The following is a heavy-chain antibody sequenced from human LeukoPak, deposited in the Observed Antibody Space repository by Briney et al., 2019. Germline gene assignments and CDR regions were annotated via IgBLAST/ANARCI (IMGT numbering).Heavy chain of an antibody. V-gene: IGHV3-23*01. Sequence: HPGGSLRLSCAASGFTFSNPAMNWVCQAPGKGLEWVSIISGSGTVTYYADSVKGRFTISRDNSKNTLYLQMNSLRAEDTAVYYCAKSSVGEGRIIGFGYCDNWGQGTLVTVSS. CDR3: AKSSVGEGRIIGFGYCDN. D-gene: IGHD3-10*01. CDR2: ISGSGTVT. CDR1: GFTFSNPA. J-gene: IGHJ4*02.